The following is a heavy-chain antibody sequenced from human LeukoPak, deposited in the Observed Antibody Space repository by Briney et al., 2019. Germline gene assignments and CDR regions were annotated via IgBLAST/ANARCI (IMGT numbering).Heavy chain of an antibody. V-gene: IGHV1-46*01. D-gene: IGHD6-6*01. CDR2: INPSGGST. Sequence: ASVKVSCKASGYTFTSYYMHWVRQAPGQGLEWMGIINPSGGSTSYAQKFQGRVTMTRDMSTSTVYMELSSLRSEDTAVYYCARNSIAEVRDNNWFDPWGQGTLVTVSS. J-gene: IGHJ5*02. CDR1: GYTFTSYY. CDR3: ARNSIAEVRDNNWFDP.